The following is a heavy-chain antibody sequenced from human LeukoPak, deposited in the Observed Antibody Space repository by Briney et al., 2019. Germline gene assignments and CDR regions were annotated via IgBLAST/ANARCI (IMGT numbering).Heavy chain of an antibody. J-gene: IGHJ4*02. V-gene: IGHV1-2*02. CDR3: ARELFGIVVVPAAMGY. Sequence: ASVKVSCKASVYTVTVYYMHWVRQAPGQGLEWMGWINPNSGGTNYAQKLQGTVTMTRDTSINTDYRELSRLRSDDTAVYYCARELFGIVVVPAAMGYWGQGALVTVSS. CDR1: VYTVTVYY. CDR2: INPNSGGT. D-gene: IGHD2-2*01.